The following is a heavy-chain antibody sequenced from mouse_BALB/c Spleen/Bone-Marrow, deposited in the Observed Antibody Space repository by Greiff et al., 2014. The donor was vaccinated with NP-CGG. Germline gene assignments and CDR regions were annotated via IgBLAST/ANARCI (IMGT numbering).Heavy chain of an antibody. CDR2: INPSSGFS. Sequence: QVQLQQSGAELARPGASVKVSCKASGYTFTSYTMHWIKQRPGQGLEWIGYINPSSGFSNYNQKFKDKATLTADKSSSTAYMQLNSLTSEDSAVYYCARSAYYRSLFAYWGQGTLVTVSA. D-gene: IGHD2-14*01. CDR1: GYTFTSYT. CDR3: ARSAYYRSLFAY. V-gene: IGHV1-4*01. J-gene: IGHJ3*01.